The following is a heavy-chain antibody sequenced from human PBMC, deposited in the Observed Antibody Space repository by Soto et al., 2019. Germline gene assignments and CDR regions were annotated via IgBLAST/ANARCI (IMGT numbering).Heavy chain of an antibody. CDR1: GYTFTSYG. J-gene: IGHJ3*02. CDR3: ARFQRGSSGYYYGHGFDI. D-gene: IGHD3-22*01. CDR2: ISAYNGNT. Sequence: ASVKVSCKASGYTFTSYGISWVRQAPGQGLEWMGWISAYNGNTNYAQKLQGRVTMTTDTSTSTAYMELRSLRSDDTAVYYCARFQRGSSGYYYGHGFDIWGQRTMVTVSS. V-gene: IGHV1-18*01.